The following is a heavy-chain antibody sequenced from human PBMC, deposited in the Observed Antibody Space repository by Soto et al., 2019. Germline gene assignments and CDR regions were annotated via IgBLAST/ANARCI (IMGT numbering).Heavy chain of an antibody. CDR2: ISASNGNT. D-gene: IGHD7-27*01. CDR3: ARVGTPIDY. V-gene: IGHV1-18*01. Sequence: QVQLVQSGAEVKKPGASVKVSCKASGYTFTNFGISWVRQAPGQGLEWMGWISASNGNTNYAQKFQGRVNMTTDTSTSTAYMEVSSLRFDDSAVYYCARVGTPIDYWGPGTLVTVAS. CDR1: GYTFTNFG. J-gene: IGHJ4*02.